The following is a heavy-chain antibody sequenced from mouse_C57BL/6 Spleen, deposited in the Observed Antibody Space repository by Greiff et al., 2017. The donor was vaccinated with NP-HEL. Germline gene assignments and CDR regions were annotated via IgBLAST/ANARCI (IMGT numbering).Heavy chain of an antibody. CDR3: ARGGLRRVFDY. J-gene: IGHJ2*01. CDR2: ISYDGSN. CDR1: GYSITSGYY. V-gene: IGHV3-6*01. D-gene: IGHD2-4*01. Sequence: EVKLVESGPGLVKPSQSLSLTCSVTGYSITSGYYWNWIRQFPGNKLEWMGYISYDGSNNYNPSLKNRISITRDTSKNQFFLKLNSVTTEDTATYYCARGGLRRVFDYWGQGTTLTVSS.